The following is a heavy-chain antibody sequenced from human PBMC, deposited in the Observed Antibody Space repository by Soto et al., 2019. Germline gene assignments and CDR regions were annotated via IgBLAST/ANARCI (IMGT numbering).Heavy chain of an antibody. V-gene: IGHV3-23*01. CDR1: GCTLSSYA. CDR3: ASSYSGRYFDY. Sequence: PXGSLRLAFAASGCTLSSYASNWVRQAPGRGLEWVSGISGSGHGTNYADSVKGRFTISRDNSKNTLYLQMNSLRAEDTAEYYCASSYSGRYFDYWGRGTLVTVSS. CDR2: ISGSGHGT. J-gene: IGHJ4*01. D-gene: IGHD1-26*01.